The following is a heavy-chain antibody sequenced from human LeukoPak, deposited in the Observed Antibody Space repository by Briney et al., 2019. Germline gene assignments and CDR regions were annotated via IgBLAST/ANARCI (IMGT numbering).Heavy chain of an antibody. CDR3: ARVGRYFDWLSAGYYYYYYMDV. CDR1: GGSISSYY. J-gene: IGHJ6*03. V-gene: IGHV4-59*01. Sequence: SETLSLTCTVSGGSISSYYWSWIRQPPGKGLEWIGYIYYSGSTNYNPSLKSRVTISVDTSKNQFSLKLSSVTAADTAVYYCARVGRYFDWLSAGYYYYYYMDVWGKGTTVTISS. CDR2: IYYSGST. D-gene: IGHD3-9*01.